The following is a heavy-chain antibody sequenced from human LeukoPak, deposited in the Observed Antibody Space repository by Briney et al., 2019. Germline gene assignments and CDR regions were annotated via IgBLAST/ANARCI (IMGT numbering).Heavy chain of an antibody. Sequence: PSETLSLTCTVSGDSISSYYWSWIRQPPGKGLEWIGYIYYSGSTNYNPSLKSRVTISVDTSKNQFSLKLSSVTAADTAVYYCARFGRRYSGYDYWGQGTLVTVSS. J-gene: IGHJ4*02. CDR2: IYYSGST. CDR1: GDSISSYY. V-gene: IGHV4-59*01. D-gene: IGHD5-12*01. CDR3: ARFGRRYSGYDY.